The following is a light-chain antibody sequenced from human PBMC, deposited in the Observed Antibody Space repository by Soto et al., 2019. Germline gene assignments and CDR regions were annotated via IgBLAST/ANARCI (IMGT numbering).Light chain of an antibody. V-gene: IGKV2-30*02. Sequence: DVVMTQSPLALPVTLGQPASICCRSSHSLVHSDGNTYLHWFQQRPGQSPRRLIYKVSTRDSGVPDRFSGSGSGSDFTLKISRVEAEDVGVFYCMHGTHRPYTFGQGSRLEIK. CDR1: HSLVHSDGNTY. J-gene: IGKJ2*01. CDR3: MHGTHRPYT. CDR2: KVS.